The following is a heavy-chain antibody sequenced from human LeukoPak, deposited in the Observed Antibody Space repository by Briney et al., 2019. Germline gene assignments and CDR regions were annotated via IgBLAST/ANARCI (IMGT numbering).Heavy chain of an antibody. Sequence: GGSLRLSCAASGFTFSDYYMSWIRQAPGKGLEWVSAISGSGGSTYYADSVKGRFTISRDNSKNTLYLQMNSLRAEDTAVYYCAKGSQRITMVRGVPEPSDYWGQGTLVTVSS. CDR3: AKGSQRITMVRGVPEPSDY. J-gene: IGHJ4*02. D-gene: IGHD3-10*01. CDR2: ISGSGGST. V-gene: IGHV3-23*01. CDR1: GFTFSDYY.